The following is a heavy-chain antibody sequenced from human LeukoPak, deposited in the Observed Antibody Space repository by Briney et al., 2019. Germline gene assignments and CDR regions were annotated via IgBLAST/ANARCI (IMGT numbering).Heavy chain of an antibody. CDR3: ARGGSAWELLGC. J-gene: IGHJ4*02. Sequence: GASVKVSCKASGYTFTSYDINWVRRATGQGLEWMGWMNPNSGNTGYAQKFQGRVTMTRNTSISTAYMELSSLRSEDTAVYYCARGGSAWELLGCWGQGTLVTVSS. D-gene: IGHD1-26*01. CDR1: GYTFTSYD. V-gene: IGHV1-8*01. CDR2: MNPNSGNT.